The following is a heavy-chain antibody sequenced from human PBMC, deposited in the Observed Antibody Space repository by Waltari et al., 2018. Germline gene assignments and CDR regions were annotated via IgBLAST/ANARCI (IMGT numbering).Heavy chain of an antibody. CDR1: GIPVNSGVV. CDR3: VRRHWEAGYYRDQ. J-gene: IGHJ4*02. D-gene: IGHD3-9*01. V-gene: IGHV4-38-2*01. CDR2: LYHSGDP. Sequence: QVQLQESGPGLVNPSETLYLTCAVSGIPVNSGVVWGWSRQAPGVGLVWMGRLYHSGDPYYNPSLESRVTISIDTSKNQLSLKVRSVTAADTALYYCVRRHWEAGYYRDQWGPGTLVTVSS.